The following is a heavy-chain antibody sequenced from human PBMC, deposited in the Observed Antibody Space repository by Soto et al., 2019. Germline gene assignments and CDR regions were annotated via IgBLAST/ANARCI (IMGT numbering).Heavy chain of an antibody. CDR3: AKDGILLCGGSCYLWFDP. J-gene: IGHJ5*02. D-gene: IGHD2-15*01. CDR1: GFTFDDYA. CDR2: ISWNSGSI. V-gene: IGHV3-9*01. Sequence: PGGSLRLSCAASGFTFDDYAMHWVRQAPGKGLEWVSGISWNSGSIGYADSVKGRFTISRDNAKNSLYLQMNSLRAEDTALYYCAKDGILLCGGSCYLWFDPWGQGTLVTVSS.